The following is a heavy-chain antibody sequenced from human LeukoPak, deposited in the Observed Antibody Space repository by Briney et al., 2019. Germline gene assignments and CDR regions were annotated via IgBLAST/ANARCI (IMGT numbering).Heavy chain of an antibody. Sequence: GGSLRLSCAASGFTVSSNYMTWVRQAPGKGLEWVSVIYSGDSTYYADSVKGRFTISRDSSKNTLYLQMNSLRAEDTAVYYCARDSTATTTDYRGQGALVTVSS. V-gene: IGHV3-53*01. CDR3: ARDSTATTTDY. D-gene: IGHD4-17*01. CDR2: IYSGDST. J-gene: IGHJ4*02. CDR1: GFTVSSNY.